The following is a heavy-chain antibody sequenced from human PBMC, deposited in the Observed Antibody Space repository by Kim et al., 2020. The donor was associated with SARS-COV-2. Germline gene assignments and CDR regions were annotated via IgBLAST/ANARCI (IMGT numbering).Heavy chain of an antibody. CDR2: MNSDGSTT. V-gene: IGHV3-74*01. CDR3: ARGGNYYFDY. J-gene: IGHJ4*02. D-gene: IGHD1-1*01. Sequence: GGSLRLSCAASEFTFSNSWMHWVRQAPGKGLVWVSRMNSDGSTTNYADSVKGRFTISRNNAKNTLYLQMNSLRAEDTAVYYCARGGNYYFDYWGQGTLVT. CDR1: EFTFSNSW.